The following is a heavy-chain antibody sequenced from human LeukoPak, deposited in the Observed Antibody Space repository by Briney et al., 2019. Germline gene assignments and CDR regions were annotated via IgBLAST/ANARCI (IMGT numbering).Heavy chain of an antibody. CDR3: ARRREYCSGGSCYSGAFDY. Sequence: PGGSLRLSCAASGFTVSSNYMSWVRQAPGKGLEWVSVIYSGGSTYYADSVKGRFTISRDNSKNTLYLQMNSLRAEDTAVYYCARRREYCSGGSCYSGAFDYWGQGTLVTVSS. J-gene: IGHJ4*02. CDR1: GFTVSSNY. D-gene: IGHD2-15*01. CDR2: IYSGGST. V-gene: IGHV3-53*01.